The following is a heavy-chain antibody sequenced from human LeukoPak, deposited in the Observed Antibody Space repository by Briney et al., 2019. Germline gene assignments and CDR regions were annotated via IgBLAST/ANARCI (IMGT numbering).Heavy chain of an antibody. V-gene: IGHV3-11*01. CDR1: GCSFNNYY. Sequence: GGSLRLTCGASGCSFNNYYRSWVRQAPGKGLEWVSYISSSGSTIYYADSVKGRFTISTDNAKNSLYLQMNSLRAEDTAVYYCARAGWGDTAMVPNYWGQGTLVTVSS. CDR2: ISSSGSTI. CDR3: ARAGWGDTAMVPNY. D-gene: IGHD5-18*01. J-gene: IGHJ4*02.